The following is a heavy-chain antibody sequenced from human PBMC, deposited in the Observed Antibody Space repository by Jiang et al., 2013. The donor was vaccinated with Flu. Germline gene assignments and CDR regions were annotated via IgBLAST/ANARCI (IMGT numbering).Heavy chain of an antibody. CDR3: ARDLNNWFDP. J-gene: IGHJ5*02. CDR2: IYYSGST. V-gene: IGHV4-39*07. CDR1: SSSSYY. Sequence: SSSSYYWGWIRQPPGKGLEWIGSIYYSGSTYYNPSLKSRVTISVDTSKNQFSLKLSSVTAADTAVYYCARDLNNWFDPWGQGTLVTVSS.